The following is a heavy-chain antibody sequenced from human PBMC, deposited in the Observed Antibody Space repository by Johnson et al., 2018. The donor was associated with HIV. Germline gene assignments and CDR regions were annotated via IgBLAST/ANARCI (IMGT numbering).Heavy chain of an antibody. J-gene: IGHJ3*02. D-gene: IGHD1-26*01. V-gene: IGHV3-30*04. Sequence: VQLVESGGGLVQPGGSLRLSCEASGFSFSEYSVNWVRQAPGKGLEWVAVTSYDGTNKYYTDSVKGRFTISRDNAKNSLYLQMNSLRAEDTAVYYCARVGATATFDIWGQGTMVTVSS. CDR1: GFSFSEYS. CDR3: ARVGATATFDI. CDR2: TSYDGTNK.